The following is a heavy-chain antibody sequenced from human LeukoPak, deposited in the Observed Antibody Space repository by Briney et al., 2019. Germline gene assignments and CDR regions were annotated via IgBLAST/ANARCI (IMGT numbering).Heavy chain of an antibody. CDR3: ATTPRRYYYIEV. V-gene: IGHV4-59*08. J-gene: IGHJ6*03. CDR1: GGSISSYY. CDR2: IYYSGST. Sequence: SETLCLTCTVSGGSISSYYWSWIRQPPGKGLEWIGYIYYSGSTNYNPSLKSRVTISVDTSKNQFSLKLSSVTAADTAVYYCATTPRRYYYIEVWGKGTTVTVSS.